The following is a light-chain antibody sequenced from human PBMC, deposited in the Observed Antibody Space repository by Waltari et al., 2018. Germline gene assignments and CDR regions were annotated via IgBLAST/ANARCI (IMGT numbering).Light chain of an antibody. CDR2: DTT. CDR3: FLSYSGARV. J-gene: IGLJ3*02. V-gene: IGLV7-46*01. Sequence: QAVVTQEPSLTVSPGGTVTLTCGSSTGAVTTGHSPYWFQQKPGQAPKTLIYDTTDRHSWTPARFSGYLVGDKAALTLSGAQPEDEADYYCFLSYSGARVFGGGTKLTVL. CDR1: TGAVTTGHS.